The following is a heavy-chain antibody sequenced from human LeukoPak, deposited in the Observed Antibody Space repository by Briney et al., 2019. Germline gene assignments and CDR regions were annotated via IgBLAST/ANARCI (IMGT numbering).Heavy chain of an antibody. J-gene: IGHJ4*02. D-gene: IGHD3-22*01. CDR2: IYYSGST. CDR1: GGSISSYY. CDR3: ARGEYYYDSSGYYPRPPFFDY. Sequence: SETLSLTCTVSGGSISSYYWNWIRQPPGKGLEWIGYIYYSGSTNYNPSLKSRVTISVDTSKNQFSLKLSSVTAADTAVYYCARGEYYYDSSGYYPRPPFFDYWGQGTLVTVSS. V-gene: IGHV4-59*12.